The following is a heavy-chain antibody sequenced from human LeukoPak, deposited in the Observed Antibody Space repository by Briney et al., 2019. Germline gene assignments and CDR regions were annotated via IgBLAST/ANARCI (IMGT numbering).Heavy chain of an antibody. J-gene: IGHJ4*02. CDR2: ISGSDDST. Sequence: GGSLRLSCAASGFTFSTYAMSWVRRAPGKGLEWVSGISGSDDSTYYADSVKGRFTISRDNSKNTLYLQMNSLRADDTAVYYCAKVGDSSGYSPLDYWGQGTLVTVSS. D-gene: IGHD3-22*01. V-gene: IGHV3-23*01. CDR1: GFTFSTYA. CDR3: AKVGDSSGYSPLDY.